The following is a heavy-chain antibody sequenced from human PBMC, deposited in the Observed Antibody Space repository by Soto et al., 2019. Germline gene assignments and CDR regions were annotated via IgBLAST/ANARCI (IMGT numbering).Heavy chain of an antibody. CDR2: INPNSGGT. D-gene: IGHD4-17*01. CDR1: GYTFTGYY. V-gene: IGHV1-2*04. CDR3: AREVFNGDYAMGKFDY. Sequence: ASVKVSFKASGYTFTGYYMHWVRQAPGQGLEWMGWINPNSGGTDYAQKFQGWVTMTRDTSISTAYMELSRLRSDDTAVYYYAREVFNGDYAMGKFDYWGQGTLVTVSS. J-gene: IGHJ4*02.